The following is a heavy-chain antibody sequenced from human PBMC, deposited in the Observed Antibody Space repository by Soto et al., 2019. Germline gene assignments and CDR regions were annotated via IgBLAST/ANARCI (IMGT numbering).Heavy chain of an antibody. D-gene: IGHD3-22*01. CDR2: INSSGST. CDR1: GGSISSSSYY. Sequence: QLQLQESGPGLVKPSETLSLTCTVSGGSISSSSYYWGWIRQPPGKGLEWIGSINSSGSTYYNPSLKNHVTIHVDTSKNQCSRKLCSVTAADTAVYYCARLVYDSSGYRPGWGQGTLVTVSS. CDR3: ARLVYDSSGYRPG. J-gene: IGHJ4*02. V-gene: IGHV4-39*01.